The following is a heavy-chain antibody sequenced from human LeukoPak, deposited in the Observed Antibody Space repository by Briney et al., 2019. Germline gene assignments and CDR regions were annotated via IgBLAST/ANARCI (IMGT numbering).Heavy chain of an antibody. D-gene: IGHD4-17*01. CDR1: GGTFSNYA. CDR3: AKDRGWQYADYDTVAVEH. V-gene: IGHV1-69*05. Sequence: ASVKMSCKASGGTFSNYAISWVRQAPGQGLEWMGGIIPIFGTANYAQKFQARVTMTTDTSKSTAYMELRSLRSDDTAVYYCAKDRGWQYADYDTVAVEHWGQGTLVTVSS. J-gene: IGHJ4*02. CDR2: IIPIFGTA.